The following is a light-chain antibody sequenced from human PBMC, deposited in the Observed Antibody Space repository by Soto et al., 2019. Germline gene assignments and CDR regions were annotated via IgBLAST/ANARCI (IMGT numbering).Light chain of an antibody. J-gene: IGKJ1*01. CDR1: QSISTW. Sequence: DIQMTQSPSTLSASVGDRVTITCRASQSISTWLAWYQHKPGKAPKVLIYKASSLESGVPSRFSGSGSGTEFTLTISSLQPDDFVTYYCQQYNSYSWTFGQGTKVEIK. CDR3: QQYNSYSWT. CDR2: KAS. V-gene: IGKV1-5*03.